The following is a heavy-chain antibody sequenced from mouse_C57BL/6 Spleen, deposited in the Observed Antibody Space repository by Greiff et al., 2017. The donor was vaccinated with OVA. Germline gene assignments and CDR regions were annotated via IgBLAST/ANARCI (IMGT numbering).Heavy chain of an antibody. D-gene: IGHD2-12*01. V-gene: IGHV10-1*01. Sequence: EVQLVESGGGLVQPKGSLKLSCAASGFSFNTYAMNLVRQAPGKGLEWVARIRSKSNNYATYYADSVKDRFTISRDDSESMLYLQMNNMKTEDTAMDYCVRQYNHDGIYDSWDQGATHKDTS. CDR2: IRSKSNNYAT. J-gene: IGHJ2*01. CDR3: VRQYNHDGIYDS. CDR1: GFSFNTYA.